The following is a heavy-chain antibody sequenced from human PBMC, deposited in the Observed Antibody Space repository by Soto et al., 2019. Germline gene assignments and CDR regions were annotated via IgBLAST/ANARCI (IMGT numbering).Heavy chain of an antibody. J-gene: IGHJ4*02. CDR2: IYSGGAT. CDR1: GYTFSNYY. Sequence: QVQLVQSGAEVKKPGASVKVSCKASGYTFSNYYLHWVRQAPGQGLEWMGIIYSGGATVYAQKFQGRVTMTRDTSTSTVYMELSSLRSEDTAVYYCNREPPEGYRFDHWGQGTLVTVSS. D-gene: IGHD5-12*01. CDR3: NREPPEGYRFDH. V-gene: IGHV1-46*03.